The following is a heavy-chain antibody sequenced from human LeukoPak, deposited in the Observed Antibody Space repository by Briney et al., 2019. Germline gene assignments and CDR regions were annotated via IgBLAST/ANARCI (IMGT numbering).Heavy chain of an antibody. D-gene: IGHD2-2*01. Sequence: PGGSLRLSCAASGFIVSSNYMTWVRQAPGKGLEWVSVIYTDGSTFYAESVKGQFTISRDNSKNTLYLQMNSLRAEDTAVYYCAKDVGYCGSTSCYFSYWGQGTLVTVAS. J-gene: IGHJ4*02. CDR3: AKDVGYCGSTSCYFSY. CDR1: GFIVSSNY. V-gene: IGHV3-53*01. CDR2: IYTDGST.